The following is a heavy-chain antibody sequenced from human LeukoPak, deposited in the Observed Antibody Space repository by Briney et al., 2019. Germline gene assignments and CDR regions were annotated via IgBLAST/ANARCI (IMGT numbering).Heavy chain of an antibody. CDR3: ARVGSGWYGGYYYMDV. V-gene: IGHV4-4*07. CDR2: IYTSGST. CDR1: GGSLSSYY. Sequence: SETLSLTCTVSGGSLSSYYWSWIRQPAGKGLEWIGRIYTSGSTNYNPSLKSRVTMSVDTSKNQFSLKLSSVTAADTAVYYCARVGSGWYGGYYYMDVWGKGTTVTVSS. D-gene: IGHD6-19*01. J-gene: IGHJ6*03.